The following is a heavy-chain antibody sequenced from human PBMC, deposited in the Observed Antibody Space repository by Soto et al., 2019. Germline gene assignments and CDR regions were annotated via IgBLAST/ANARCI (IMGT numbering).Heavy chain of an antibody. CDR1: GFTFSSYG. D-gene: IGHD6-6*01. J-gene: IGHJ6*02. Sequence: GGALRLSCAASGFTFSSYGMHWVRQAPGKGLEWVAVISYDGSNKYYADSVKGRFTISRDNSKNTLYLQMNSLRAEDTAVYYCAKDRGRYSSPSGYYYYYGMDVWGQGTKVTVSS. CDR2: ISYDGSNK. V-gene: IGHV3-30*18. CDR3: AKDRGRYSSPSGYYYYYGMDV.